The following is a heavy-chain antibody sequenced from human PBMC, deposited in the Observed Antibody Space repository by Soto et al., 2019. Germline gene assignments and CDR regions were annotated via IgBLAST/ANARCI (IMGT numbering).Heavy chain of an antibody. D-gene: IGHD6-13*01. V-gene: IGHV5-51*01. J-gene: IGHJ4*02. CDR2: IYPGDSDT. Sequence: YWSWIRQPPGKGQEWMGIIYPGDSDTRYSPSFQGQVTISADKSISTAYLQWSSLKASDTAMYYCASSPGSSWYRYWGQGTLVTVSS. CDR3: ASSPGSSWYRY. CDR1: YW.